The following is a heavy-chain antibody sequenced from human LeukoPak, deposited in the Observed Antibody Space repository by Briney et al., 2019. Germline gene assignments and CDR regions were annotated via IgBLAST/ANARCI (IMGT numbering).Heavy chain of an antibody. V-gene: IGHV1-69*05. CDR2: IIPIFGTA. CDR3: ARALYSNYVRRGYYFDY. CDR1: GGTFSSYA. Sequence: GSSVKVSCKASGGTFSSYAISWVRQAPGQGLEWMGGIIPIFGTANYAQKFQGRVTITTDESTSTAYMELSSLRSEDTAVYYCARALYSNYVRRGYYFDYWGQGTLVTVSS. J-gene: IGHJ4*02. D-gene: IGHD4-11*01.